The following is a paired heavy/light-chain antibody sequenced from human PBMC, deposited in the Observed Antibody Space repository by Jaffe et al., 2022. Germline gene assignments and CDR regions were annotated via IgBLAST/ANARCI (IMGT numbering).Light chain of an antibody. CDR1: QGISSW. Sequence: DIQMTQSPSSVSASVGDRVTISCRASQGISSWLAWYQQKPGKAPKLLIYAASSLQSGVPSRFSGSGSGTDFTLTISSLQPEDFATYYCQQANRFPLTFGGGTKVEIK. CDR3: QQANRFPLT. CDR2: AAS. J-gene: IGKJ4*01. V-gene: IGKV1-12*01.
Heavy chain of an antibody. CDR2: ISGSASTI. V-gene: IGHV3-48*03. D-gene: IGHD3-10*01. CDR1: GFMFSSYE. Sequence: EVQLVESGGGLVQPGGSLRLSCAASGFMFSSYEMNWVRQAPGKGLEWVSYISGSASTIYYADSVRGRFTISRDNAKNSLYLHMNSLRAEDTAVYFCARLSMVRGLIFDYWGQGTLVTVSS. J-gene: IGHJ4*02. CDR3: ARLSMVRGLIFDY.